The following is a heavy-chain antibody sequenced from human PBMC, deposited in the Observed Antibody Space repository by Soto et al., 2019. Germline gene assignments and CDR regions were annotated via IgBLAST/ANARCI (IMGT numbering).Heavy chain of an antibody. J-gene: IGHJ6*02. CDR1: GGSLSGYF. CDR3: ARGATTVEHFYYYGMDV. Sequence: SETLSLTCAVYGGSLSGYFWSWIRQPPGKGLEWIGEISHNGGTTYNPSLKSRVTISVDTSKNQFSLRLSSVSAADTAVYYCARGATTVEHFYYYGMDVWGQGTTVTVSS. V-gene: IGHV4-34*01. CDR2: ISHNGGT. D-gene: IGHD4-17*01.